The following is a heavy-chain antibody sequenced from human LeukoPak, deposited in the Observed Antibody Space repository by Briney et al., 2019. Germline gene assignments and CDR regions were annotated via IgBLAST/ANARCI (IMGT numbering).Heavy chain of an antibody. V-gene: IGHV4-34*01. CDR1: GGSLSGYY. J-gene: IGHJ6*03. D-gene: IGHD1-26*01. CDR2: INHSGST. Sequence: SETLCLTCAVYGGSLSGYYWSWIRQPPGKGLEWIGEINHSGSTNYNPSLKSRVTISVDTSKNQFSLKLSSVTAADTAVYYCARALVGARYMDVWGKGTTVTVSS. CDR3: ARALVGARYMDV.